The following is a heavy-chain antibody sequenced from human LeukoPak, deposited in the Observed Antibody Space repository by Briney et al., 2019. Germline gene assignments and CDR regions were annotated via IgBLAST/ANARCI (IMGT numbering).Heavy chain of an antibody. CDR1: GLSLSNYD. CDR3: AKDGGEYYDILTGYYPRLYYMDV. V-gene: IGHV3-30*02. CDR2: IRYDGNYN. Sequence: GGSLRLSCTASGLSLSNYDIHWVRQAPGKGLEWVAFIRYDGNYNYYADIVKGRFTISRDNSKNTLYLQMNSLRAEDTAVYYCAKDGGEYYDILTGYYPRLYYMDVWGKGTTVTISS. J-gene: IGHJ6*03. D-gene: IGHD3-9*01.